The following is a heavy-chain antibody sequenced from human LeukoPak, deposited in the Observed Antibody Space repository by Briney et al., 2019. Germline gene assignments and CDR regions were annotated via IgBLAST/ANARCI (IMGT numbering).Heavy chain of an antibody. CDR3: ARPRYYYYMDV. Sequence: GGSLRLSCAASGFTFSSYWMHWVRQAPGKGLVWVSRINSDGSSTSYADSVKGRFTISRDNVKNTLYLQMNSLRAEDTAVYYCARPRYYYYMDVWGKGTTVTVSS. CDR2: INSDGSST. J-gene: IGHJ6*03. V-gene: IGHV3-74*01. CDR1: GFTFSSYW.